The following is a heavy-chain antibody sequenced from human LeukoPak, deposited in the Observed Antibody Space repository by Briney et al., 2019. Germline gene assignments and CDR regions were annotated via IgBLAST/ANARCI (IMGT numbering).Heavy chain of an antibody. CDR3: ARDSSSWYIMRYYFDY. V-gene: IGHV4-59*12. CDR2: IYYSGST. Sequence: SETLSLTCTVSGGSISSYHWSWIRQPPGKGLECIGYIYYSGSTHYNPSLKSRVTISVDTSKNQFSLKLSSVTAADTAVYYCARDSSSWYIMRYYFDYWGQGTLVTVSS. J-gene: IGHJ4*02. CDR1: GGSISSYH. D-gene: IGHD6-13*01.